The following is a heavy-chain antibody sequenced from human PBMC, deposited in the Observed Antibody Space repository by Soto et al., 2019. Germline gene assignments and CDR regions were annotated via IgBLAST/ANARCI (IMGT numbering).Heavy chain of an antibody. Sequence: QLQLQESGPGLVKPSETLSLTCTVSGGSISSSSYYWGWIRQPPGKGLEWIGSIYYSGSTYYNPSLKSRVTISVDTSKNQFSLKLSSVTAADTAVYYCARLTGGSGYDWTFSFDYWGQGTLVTVSS. CDR2: IYYSGST. CDR1: GGSISSSSYY. V-gene: IGHV4-39*01. J-gene: IGHJ4*02. CDR3: ARLTGGSGYDWTFSFDY. D-gene: IGHD5-12*01.